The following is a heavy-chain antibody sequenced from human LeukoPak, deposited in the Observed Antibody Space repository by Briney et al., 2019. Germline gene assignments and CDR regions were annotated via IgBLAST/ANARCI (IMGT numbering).Heavy chain of an antibody. J-gene: IGHJ4*02. CDR2: ISSSSSYI. D-gene: IGHD1-7*01. V-gene: IGHV3-21*01. Sequence: PGGSLRLSCAASGFTFSSYSMNWVRQAPGKGLEWVSSISSSSSYIYYADSVKGRFTISRDNAKNSLYLRMNSLRAEDTAVYYCARWENYDRDFDYWGQGTLVTVSS. CDR1: GFTFSSYS. CDR3: ARWENYDRDFDY.